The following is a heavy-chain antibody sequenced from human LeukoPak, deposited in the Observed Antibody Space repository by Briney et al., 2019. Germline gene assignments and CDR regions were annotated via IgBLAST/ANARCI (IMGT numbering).Heavy chain of an antibody. CDR3: ASFDSSGQAAAAEYFQH. Sequence: GASVKVSCKASGGTFSSYAISWVRQAPGQGLEWMGGIIPIFGTANYAQKFQGRVTITADESTSTAYMELSSLRSGDTAVYYCASFDSSGQAAAAEYFQHWGQGTLVTVSS. V-gene: IGHV1-69*01. CDR1: GGTFSSYA. CDR2: IIPIFGTA. D-gene: IGHD3-22*01. J-gene: IGHJ1*01.